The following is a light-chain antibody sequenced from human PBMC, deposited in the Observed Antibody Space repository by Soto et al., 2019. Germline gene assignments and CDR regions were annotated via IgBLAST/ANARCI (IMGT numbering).Light chain of an antibody. J-gene: IGLJ3*02. CDR3: SSYTTHSTLV. Sequence: QSVLAQPASVPGSPGQSIAISCIGTSGDIGAYNYVSWYQQHPGKAPKFLIYEVTYRPSGVSHRFSGSKSGNTASLTISGLQAEDEADYFCSSYTTHSTLVFGGGTKVTVL. CDR2: EVT. CDR1: SGDIGAYNY. V-gene: IGLV2-14*01.